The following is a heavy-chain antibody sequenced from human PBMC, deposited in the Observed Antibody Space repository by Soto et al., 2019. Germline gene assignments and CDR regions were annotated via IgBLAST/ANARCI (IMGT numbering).Heavy chain of an antibody. CDR2: IYTSGST. CDR3: TRGEGYYGSGNPP. CDR1: GGSISSYY. D-gene: IGHD3-10*01. Sequence: SETLSLTCTVSGGSISSYYWSWIRQPAGKGLEWIGRIYTSGSTNYNPSLKSRVTMSVDTSKNQLSLKLSSVTAADTAVYYCTRGEGYYGSGNPPWGPGTLVTVSS. J-gene: IGHJ5*02. V-gene: IGHV4-4*07.